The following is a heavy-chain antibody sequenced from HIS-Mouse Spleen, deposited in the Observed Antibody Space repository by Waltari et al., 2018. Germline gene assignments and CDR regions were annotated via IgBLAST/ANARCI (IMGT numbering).Heavy chain of an antibody. V-gene: IGHV4-39*07. Sequence: QLQLQESGPGLVKPSETLSLPCTVSGGSLSSSIYYWGWIRQPPGKGLEWIGSIYYSGSTYYNPSLKSRVPISVDTSKNQFSLKLSSVTAADTAVYYCAREIPYSSSWYDWYFDLWGRGTLVTVSS. D-gene: IGHD6-13*01. CDR2: IYYSGST. J-gene: IGHJ2*01. CDR3: AREIPYSSSWYDWYFDL. CDR1: GGSLSSSIYY.